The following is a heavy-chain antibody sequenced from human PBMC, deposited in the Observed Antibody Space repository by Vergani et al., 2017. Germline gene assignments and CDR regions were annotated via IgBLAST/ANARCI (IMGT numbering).Heavy chain of an antibody. CDR3: AKDRRYCSSTSCYQLTRYWYFDL. CDR1: GFTFSSYA. J-gene: IGHJ2*01. V-gene: IGHV3-23*01. Sequence: EVQLLESGGGLVQPGGSLRLSCAASGFTFSSYAMSWVRQAPGKGLEWVSAISGSGGSTYYADSVKGRFTISRDNSKNTLYLQMNSLRAEDTAVYYCAKDRRYCSSTSCYQLTRYWYFDLWGRGTLVTVSS. D-gene: IGHD2-2*01. CDR2: ISGSGGST.